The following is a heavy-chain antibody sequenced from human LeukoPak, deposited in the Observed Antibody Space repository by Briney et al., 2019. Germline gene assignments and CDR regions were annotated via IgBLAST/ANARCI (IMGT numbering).Heavy chain of an antibody. CDR2: INHSGST. J-gene: IGHJ4*02. Sequence: PSETLSLTCAVYGGSFSGYYWSWIRQPPGKGLEWIGEINHSGSTNYKPSLKSRVIISVDKSKNEISLKLSSETAADTAVYYCARGIDSSGYYFDYWGQGTLVTVSS. V-gene: IGHV4-34*01. CDR3: ARGIDSSGYYFDY. CDR1: GGSFSGYY. D-gene: IGHD3-22*01.